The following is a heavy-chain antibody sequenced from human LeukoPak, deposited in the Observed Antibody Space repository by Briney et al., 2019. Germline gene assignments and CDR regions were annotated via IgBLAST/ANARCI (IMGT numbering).Heavy chain of an antibody. CDR2: INDDVT. CDR1: GFTFRTYS. D-gene: IGHD1-26*01. Sequence: PGGSLRLSCSTSGFTFRTYSMSWVRQPPGKGLEWVSAINDDVTYYRDSVKGRFTISRDNSKNTLYLQMNSLRAEDTAVYYCAKGRGWEASYYYYYMDVWGKGTTVTISS. J-gene: IGHJ6*03. CDR3: AKGRGWEASYYYYYMDV. V-gene: IGHV3-23*01.